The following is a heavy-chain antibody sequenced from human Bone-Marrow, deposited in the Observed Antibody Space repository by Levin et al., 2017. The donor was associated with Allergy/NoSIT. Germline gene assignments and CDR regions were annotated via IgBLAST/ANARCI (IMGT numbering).Heavy chain of an antibody. D-gene: IGHD3-16*01. Sequence: ESLKISCPVSGGSVSSFSYSWIRQPPGSGLEWIGYIYDTGTTNYNPSLKSRVSISVDTSKNQFFLKMTSVTVADTAVYYCARGGASSHWLNPWGQGTLVTVSS. CDR3: ARGGASSHWLNP. CDR1: GGSVSSFS. J-gene: IGHJ5*02. V-gene: IGHV4-59*02. CDR2: IYDTGTT.